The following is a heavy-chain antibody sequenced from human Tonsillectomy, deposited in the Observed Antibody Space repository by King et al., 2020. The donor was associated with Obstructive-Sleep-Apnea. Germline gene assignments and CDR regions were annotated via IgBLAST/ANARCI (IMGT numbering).Heavy chain of an antibody. CDR1: GFTFSSYG. J-gene: IGHJ4*02. V-gene: IGHV3-33*01. CDR3: AREGSESSSWYFDFDY. D-gene: IGHD6-13*01. Sequence: VQLVESGGGVVQPGRSLRLSCAASGFTFSSYGMHWVRQAPGKGLEWVAVIWYDGSNKYYADSVKGRFTISRDNSKNTLYLQMNSLRAEDTAVYYCAREGSESSSWYFDFDYWGQGTLVTVSS. CDR2: IWYDGSNK.